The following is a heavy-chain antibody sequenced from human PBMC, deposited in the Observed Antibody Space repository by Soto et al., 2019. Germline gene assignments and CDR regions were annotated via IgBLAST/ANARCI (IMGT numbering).Heavy chain of an antibody. CDR2: IWYDGSNK. Sequence: QVQLVESGGGVVQPGRSLRLSCAASGFTFSSYGMHWVRQAPGKGLEWVAVIWYDGSNKYYADSVKGRSTISRDNSKNTLYLQMNSLRAEDTAVYYCARDLIAARRRLYYYYGMDVWGQGTTVTVSS. J-gene: IGHJ6*02. V-gene: IGHV3-33*01. D-gene: IGHD6-6*01. CDR1: GFTFSSYG. CDR3: ARDLIAARRRLYYYYGMDV.